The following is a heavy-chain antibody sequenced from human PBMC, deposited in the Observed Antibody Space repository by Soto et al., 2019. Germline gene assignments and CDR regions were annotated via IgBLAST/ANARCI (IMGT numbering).Heavy chain of an antibody. V-gene: IGHV2-5*02. CDR2: IYWDDDK. CDR3: AHSGVSITGTTIDY. D-gene: IGHD1-20*01. CDR1: GFSLSTSGVG. Sequence: QITLKESGPPLVKPTQTLTLTCTFSGFSLSTSGVGVGWIRQPPGKALEWLALIYWDDDKRYSPSLKSRLTINKDTSKTQGVLTMTNMDPVDTGTYYCAHSGVSITGTTIDYWGQGTLVTVSS. J-gene: IGHJ4*02.